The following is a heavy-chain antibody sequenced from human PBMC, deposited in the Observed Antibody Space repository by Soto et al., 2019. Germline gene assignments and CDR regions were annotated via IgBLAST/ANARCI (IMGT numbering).Heavy chain of an antibody. Sequence: SQTLSPTCAISGDSVSSNSAAWNWIRQSPSRGLEWLGRTYFRSKWHYGYAVSVRSRITIKPDTSKNQFSLQLNSVTPEDTAVYYCARSEQWLTSWGQGTLVTVSS. CDR2: TYFRSKWHY. J-gene: IGHJ5*02. CDR3: ARSEQWLTS. D-gene: IGHD6-19*01. CDR1: GDSVSSNSAA. V-gene: IGHV6-1*01.